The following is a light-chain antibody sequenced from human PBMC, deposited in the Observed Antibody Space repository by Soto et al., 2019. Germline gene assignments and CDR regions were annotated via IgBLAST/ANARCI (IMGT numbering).Light chain of an antibody. Sequence: QSALTQPPSASGSPGQSVTISCTGTSTNVGAYNYVSWYQQPPGKAPKIVIYEGTKRPSGVSNRFSGSTSGITASLTISGLQAEDEADYYCSSYAGTNSFVFGTGTKVTVL. CDR2: EGT. CDR3: SSYAGTNSFV. J-gene: IGLJ1*01. CDR1: STNVGAYNY. V-gene: IGLV2-8*01.